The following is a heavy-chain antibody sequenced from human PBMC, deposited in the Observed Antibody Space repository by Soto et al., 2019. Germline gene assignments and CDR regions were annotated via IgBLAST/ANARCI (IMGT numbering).Heavy chain of an antibody. CDR2: IIPIFGTV. CDR3: ASPRDGYKYHPGLGY. CDR1: GGTFSSYA. Sequence: GASVKVSCKASGGTFSSYAISWVRQAPGQGLEWMGGIIPIFGTVNYAQKFQGRVTITADESTSTAYMELSSLRSEDTAVYYCASPRDGYKYHPGLGYWGQGTLVTVSS. J-gene: IGHJ4*02. D-gene: IGHD5-12*01. V-gene: IGHV1-69*13.